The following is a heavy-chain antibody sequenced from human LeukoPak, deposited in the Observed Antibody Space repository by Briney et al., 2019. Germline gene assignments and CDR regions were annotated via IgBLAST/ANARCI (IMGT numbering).Heavy chain of an antibody. Sequence: PGGSLRLSCAAPGFTVSSNSMTWVRQTPGKGLEWVSLIYSAGSTNYADSVKGRFTISRHNSKNTLYLQMNSLRAEDTAVYYCARMEDGYNPQGLNAFDIWGQGTMVTVSS. CDR2: IYSAGST. CDR1: GFTVSSNS. D-gene: IGHD5-24*01. V-gene: IGHV3-53*04. CDR3: ARMEDGYNPQGLNAFDI. J-gene: IGHJ3*02.